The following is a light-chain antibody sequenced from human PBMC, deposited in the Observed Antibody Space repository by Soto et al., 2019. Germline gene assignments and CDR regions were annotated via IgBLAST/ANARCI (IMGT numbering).Light chain of an antibody. V-gene: IGLV2-8*01. J-gene: IGLJ2*01. CDR3: CSYAGSDNHVV. CDR2: DVS. Sequence: QSALTQPPSASGSPGQSVTISCTGTSSDVGAYNYVSWYQQHPGKAPKLIIYDVSQRPSGVPDRFSGSKSGNAASLTVSGLQAEDEADYYCCSYAGSDNHVVFGGGTKVTVL. CDR1: SSDVGAYNY.